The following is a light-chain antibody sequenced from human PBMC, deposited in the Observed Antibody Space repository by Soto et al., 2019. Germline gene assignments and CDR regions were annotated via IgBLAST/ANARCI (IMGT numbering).Light chain of an antibody. CDR1: SSDVGGQYY. CDR2: DVN. Sequence: QSVLTQPRSVSGSPGQSVTISCTGTSSDVGGQYYVSWYQHHPGKGPKLIIYDVNKRPSGVPDRFSGSKSGNTATLTISGLQAEDESDYYCSSYAGSYTSYVFGTGTKVTV. J-gene: IGLJ1*01. V-gene: IGLV2-11*01. CDR3: SSYAGSYTSYV.